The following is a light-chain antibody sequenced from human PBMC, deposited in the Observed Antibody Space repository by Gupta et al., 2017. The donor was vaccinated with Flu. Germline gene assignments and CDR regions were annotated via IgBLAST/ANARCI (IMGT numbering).Light chain of an antibody. Sequence: PATLSVSPGERATLSCMASQSISNNLAWFQQRPGQAPRLLIYGTSTRGITVPARFSGSGSGTEFTLTISSLQSEDFAIYYCQQYHNWPRTFGPGTKVEVK. J-gene: IGKJ1*01. CDR3: QQYHNWPRT. CDR2: GTS. V-gene: IGKV3-15*01. CDR1: QSISNN.